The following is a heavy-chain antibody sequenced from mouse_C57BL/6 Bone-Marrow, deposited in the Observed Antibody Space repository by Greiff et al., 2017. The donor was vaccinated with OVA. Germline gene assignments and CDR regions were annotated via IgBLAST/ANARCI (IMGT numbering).Heavy chain of an antibody. V-gene: IGHV1-81*01. Sequence: QVQLQQSGAELARPGASVKLSCKASGYTFTSYGISWVKQRTGQGLEWIGEIYPRSGNTYYNEKFKGKATLTADKSSSTAYMELRSLTSEDSAVYFCASDGYYEDYYAMDYWGQGTSVTVSS. CDR1: GYTFTSYG. D-gene: IGHD2-3*01. J-gene: IGHJ4*01. CDR2: IYPRSGNT. CDR3: ASDGYYEDYYAMDY.